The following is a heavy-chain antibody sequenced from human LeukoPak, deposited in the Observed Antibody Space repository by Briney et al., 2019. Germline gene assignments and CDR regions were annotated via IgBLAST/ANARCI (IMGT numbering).Heavy chain of an antibody. CDR3: ARDYSSGWYPFDY. CDR2: IYSGGST. CDR1: GFTVSSNY. D-gene: IGHD6-19*01. Sequence: PGGSLRLSCAASGFTVSSNYMSWVRQAPGKGLEWVSVIYSGGSTYYADSVKGRFTISRGNSKNTLYLQMNSLRAEDTAVYYCARDYSSGWYPFDYWGQGTLVTVSS. J-gene: IGHJ4*02. V-gene: IGHV3-66*01.